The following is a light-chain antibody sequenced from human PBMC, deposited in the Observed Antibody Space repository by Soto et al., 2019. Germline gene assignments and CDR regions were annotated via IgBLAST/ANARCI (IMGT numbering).Light chain of an antibody. CDR2: DAS. CDR1: QSVSSK. Sequence: EIVMTQSPATLSVSPGERATLSCRASQSVSSKLAWYQQKPGQAPRLLIYDASTRATGIPARFSGSGSGTEFTLTISSLQSEDFAVYYCQQYNTWLWTFGQGTKVEIK. J-gene: IGKJ1*01. V-gene: IGKV3-15*01. CDR3: QQYNTWLWT.